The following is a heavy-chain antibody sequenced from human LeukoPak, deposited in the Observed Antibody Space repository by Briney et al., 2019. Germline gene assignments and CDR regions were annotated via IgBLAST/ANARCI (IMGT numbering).Heavy chain of an antibody. J-gene: IGHJ4*02. CDR2: IWSDGSYK. CDR1: GFTFRTHG. Sequence: PGGSLRLSCAASGFTFRTHGMHWVRQAPGKGLEWVAVIWSDGSYKYYADSVKGRLTISRDFSKNTLYLQMNSLRAEDTAVYYCAREYINYVQDYWGQGTLVTVSS. D-gene: IGHD4-11*01. V-gene: IGHV3-33*01. CDR3: AREYINYVQDY.